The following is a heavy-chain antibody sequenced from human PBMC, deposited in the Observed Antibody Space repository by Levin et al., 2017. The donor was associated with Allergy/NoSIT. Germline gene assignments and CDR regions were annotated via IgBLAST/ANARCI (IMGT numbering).Heavy chain of an antibody. J-gene: IGHJ4*02. D-gene: IGHD3-22*01. V-gene: IGHV3-30*18. CDR2: ISYDGSNK. CDR1: GFTFSSYG. CDR3: AKPYDSSGYYTVFDY. Sequence: LSLTCAASGFTFSSYGMHWVRQAPGKGLEWVAVISYDGSNKYYADSVKGRFTISRDNSKNTLYLQMNSLRAEDTAVYYCAKPYDSSGYYTVFDYWGQGTLVTVSS.